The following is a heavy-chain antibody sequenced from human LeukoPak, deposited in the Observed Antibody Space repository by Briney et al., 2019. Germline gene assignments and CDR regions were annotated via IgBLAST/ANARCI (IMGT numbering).Heavy chain of an antibody. CDR1: GFPFSSYG. D-gene: IGHD7-27*01. J-gene: IGHJ4*02. V-gene: IGHV3-30*18. Sequence: PGGSLRLSCAASGFPFSSYGMHWVRQAPGKGLEWVALISYDGSNNHYADSVKGRFSISRDDSKNTLYLLMNSLRAEDMAVYYCAKDGATWRDPGAYWGQGTLVTVSS. CDR3: AKDGATWRDPGAY. CDR2: ISYDGSNN.